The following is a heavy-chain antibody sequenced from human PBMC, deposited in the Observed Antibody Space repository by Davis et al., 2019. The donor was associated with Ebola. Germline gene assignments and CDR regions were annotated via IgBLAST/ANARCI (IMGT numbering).Heavy chain of an antibody. V-gene: IGHV1-18*01. CDR1: GYTFNSYG. CDR3: ARDLRLRGLIPYAFDI. J-gene: IGHJ3*02. D-gene: IGHD3-16*01. CDR2: ISTYNGNT. Sequence: ASVKVSCKASGYTFNSYGLSWVRQAPGHGLEWMGWISTYNGNTNYTQKLQGRVTMTTDTSTSTAYLELRSLRSDDTALYYCARDLRLRGLIPYAFDIWGQGTMVTVSS.